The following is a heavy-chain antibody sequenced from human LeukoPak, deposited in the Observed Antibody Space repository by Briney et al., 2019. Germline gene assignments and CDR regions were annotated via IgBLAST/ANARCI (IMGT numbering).Heavy chain of an antibody. D-gene: IGHD3-22*01. V-gene: IGHV4-38-2*01. J-gene: IGHJ4*02. CDR3: ARYYYDSSGYSTADTDY. Sequence: PSETLSLTCAVSGYSISSGYYWGWIRQPPGKGLEWIGSIYHSGSTYYNPSLKSRATISVDTSKHQFSLKLSSVTAADTAVYYCARYYYDSSGYSTADTDYWGQGSLVTVSS. CDR1: GYSISSGYY. CDR2: IYHSGST.